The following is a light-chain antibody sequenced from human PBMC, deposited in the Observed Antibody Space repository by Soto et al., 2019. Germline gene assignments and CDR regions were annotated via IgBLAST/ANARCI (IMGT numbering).Light chain of an antibody. CDR2: ANT. CDR1: SSNIGNNF. CDR3: AVWDDGLSGWV. Sequence: QSVLTQPTSASGTPGQSVTISCSGSSSNIGNNFVFWYHQVPGTAPVLLIYANTQRSSGVPDRVSGSKSGTSASLAISGLRDDDEGDYYCAVWDDGLSGWVLGGGTKLTVL. J-gene: IGLJ3*02. V-gene: IGLV1-47*02.